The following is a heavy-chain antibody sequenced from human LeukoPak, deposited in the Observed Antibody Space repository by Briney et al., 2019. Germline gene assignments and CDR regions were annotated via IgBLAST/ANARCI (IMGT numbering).Heavy chain of an antibody. D-gene: IGHD1-7*01. CDR2: INPNSGGT. CDR3: ARDLRVTGTTSSAFDY. Sequence: ASVKVSCKASGYTFTGYYMHWVRQAPGQGLEWMGWINPNSGGTNYAQKFQGRVTMTRDTSISTAYMELSRLRSDDTAVYYCARDLRVTGTTSSAFDYWGQGTLVTVSS. V-gene: IGHV1-2*02. CDR1: GYTFTGYY. J-gene: IGHJ4*02.